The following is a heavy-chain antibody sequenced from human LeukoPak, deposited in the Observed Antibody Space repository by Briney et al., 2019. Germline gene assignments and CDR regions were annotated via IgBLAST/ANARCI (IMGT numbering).Heavy chain of an antibody. D-gene: IGHD3-10*01. CDR3: ARGRTWFGELSY. CDR1: GGSISSYY. Sequence: PSETLSLTCTVSGGSISSYYWSWIRKPPGKGREWIGYISNSGSTDYNPALKSRVTISVDTSKNQFSLKLSSVTGADTAVYYCARGRTWFGELSYWGQGTLVTVSS. V-gene: IGHV4-59*01. J-gene: IGHJ4*02. CDR2: ISNSGST.